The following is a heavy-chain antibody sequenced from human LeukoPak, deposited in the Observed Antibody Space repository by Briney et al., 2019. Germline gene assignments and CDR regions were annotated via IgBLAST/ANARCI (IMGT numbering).Heavy chain of an antibody. D-gene: IGHD3-22*01. CDR1: GFTSSSYG. V-gene: IGHV3-23*01. J-gene: IGHJ4*02. CDR3: AKTITESMIVGDY. Sequence: GGSLRLSCAASGFTSSSYGMTWVRQAPGKGLDWVSGISGSGGNTKYADSVKGRFTISRDNSKNTLYLQMNSLRAEDTAVYYCAKTITESMIVGDYWGQGTLVTVSS. CDR2: ISGSGGNT.